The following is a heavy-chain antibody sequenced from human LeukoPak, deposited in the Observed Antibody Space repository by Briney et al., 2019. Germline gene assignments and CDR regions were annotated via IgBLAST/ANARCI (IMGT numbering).Heavy chain of an antibody. Sequence: SETLSLTCTVSGGSISSGIYYWSWIRQPAGKGLEWIGRIYSSGSTNYNPSLKSRVTISVDTSKNQFSLKLSSVTAADTAVYYCARDFFWGYCSGGSCYKTNFDYWGQGTLVTVSS. CDR2: IYSSGST. CDR1: GGSISSGIYY. D-gene: IGHD2-15*01. V-gene: IGHV4-61*02. J-gene: IGHJ4*02. CDR3: ARDFFWGYCSGGSCYKTNFDY.